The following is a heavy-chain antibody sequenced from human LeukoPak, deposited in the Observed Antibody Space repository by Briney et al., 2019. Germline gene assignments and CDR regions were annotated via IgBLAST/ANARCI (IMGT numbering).Heavy chain of an antibody. CDR1: GGSITNYY. D-gene: IGHD2-15*01. CDR2: IYTRGST. CDR3: ARGRYCSADICSGGDAFDI. V-gene: IGHV4-4*07. J-gene: IGHJ3*02. Sequence: PSETLSLTCTVSGGSITNYYWSWIRQPAGKGLECIGRIYTRGSTNYNPSLKSRVTMSVDTSKNQFSLKLSSVTAADTAVYYCARGRYCSADICSGGDAFDIWGQGTMVSVSS.